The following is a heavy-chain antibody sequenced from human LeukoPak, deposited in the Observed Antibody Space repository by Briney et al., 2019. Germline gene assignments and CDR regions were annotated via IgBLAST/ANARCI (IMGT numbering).Heavy chain of an antibody. J-gene: IGHJ6*03. D-gene: IGHD2-2*01. V-gene: IGHV3-33*01. Sequence: GRSLRLSCAASGFTFSSYGMHWVRQAPGKGLEWVAVIWYDGSNKYYADSVKGRFTISRDNSKNTLYLQMNSLRAEDTAVYYCARTSFPRENYYYYMDVWGKGTTVTVSS. CDR3: ARTSFPRENYYYYMDV. CDR2: IWYDGSNK. CDR1: GFTFSSYG.